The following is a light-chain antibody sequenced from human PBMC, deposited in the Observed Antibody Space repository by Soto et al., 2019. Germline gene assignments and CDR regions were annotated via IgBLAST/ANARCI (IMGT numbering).Light chain of an antibody. CDR3: QQYGSSPRT. CDR2: DAS. Sequence: EIVLTQSPGTLSLSPGERATLSSRASQSLSSSQSAWYQQKPGQAPRLLIHDASSWATGISDRFTGSGSGTDFTLTITTLEPEDFAVYYCQQYGSSPRTFGLGTKVEI. V-gene: IGKV3-20*01. J-gene: IGKJ1*01. CDR1: QSLSSSQ.